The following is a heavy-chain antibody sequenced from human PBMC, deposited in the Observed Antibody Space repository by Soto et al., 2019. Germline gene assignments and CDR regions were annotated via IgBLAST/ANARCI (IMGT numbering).Heavy chain of an antibody. D-gene: IGHD3-10*01. Sequence: QVQLQESGPGLVKPSGTLSLTCAVSGGSISSSNWWSWVRQPPGKGLEWIGEIYHSGSTNYNPSHKSRVTISVDKSKNQCSLKLSSVTAADTAVYYCARDYMVRGVMRWFDPWGQGTLVTVSS. CDR3: ARDYMVRGVMRWFDP. J-gene: IGHJ5*02. V-gene: IGHV4-4*02. CDR2: IYHSGST. CDR1: GGSISSSNW.